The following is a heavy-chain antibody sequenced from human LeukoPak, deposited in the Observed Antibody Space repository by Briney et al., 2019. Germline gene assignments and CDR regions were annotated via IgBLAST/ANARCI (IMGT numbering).Heavy chain of an antibody. CDR3: ARQGYDSGFDY. CDR2: LFSGGAT. Sequence: GGSLRLSCAASGFTVDKYYMTWVRQAPGRGLEWVSVLFSGGATYYADSVMDRFSISRDDSKNTLSLQMNSLRGDDTAVYHCARQGYDSGFDYWGHGILVTVSS. V-gene: IGHV3-66*04. J-gene: IGHJ4*01. CDR1: GFTVDKYY. D-gene: IGHD5-12*01.